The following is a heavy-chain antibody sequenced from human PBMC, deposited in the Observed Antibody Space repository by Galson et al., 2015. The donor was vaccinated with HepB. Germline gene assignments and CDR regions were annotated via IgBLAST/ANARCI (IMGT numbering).Heavy chain of an antibody. J-gene: IGHJ4*02. D-gene: IGHD5-24*01. V-gene: IGHV4-4*02. CDR1: GASLRTLDW. Sequence: TLSLTCAVSGASLRTLDWWSWVRQSPGKRLEWMGQIAHSGVANYNPSYKSRVTMSVDTSKNQFPLKLTSVTAADTATDYCARDWIRDGASYYFDYWGQGTLVTVSS. CDR2: IAHSGVA. CDR3: ARDWIRDGASYYFDY.